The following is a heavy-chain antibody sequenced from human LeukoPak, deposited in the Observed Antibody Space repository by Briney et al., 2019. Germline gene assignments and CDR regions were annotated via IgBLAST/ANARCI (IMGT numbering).Heavy chain of an antibody. CDR3: ARVEYGDYGWFDP. J-gene: IGHJ5*02. Sequence: WETLSLTCTVSGDSISTYYWTWIRQPPGKGLEWIGYISDSGSTNYNPSLKSRVTTSLDTSKNQFSLKLISLTAADTAAYYCARVEYGDYGWFDPWGQGTLVTVSS. CDR1: GDSISTYY. CDR2: ISDSGST. D-gene: IGHD4-17*01. V-gene: IGHV4-59*01.